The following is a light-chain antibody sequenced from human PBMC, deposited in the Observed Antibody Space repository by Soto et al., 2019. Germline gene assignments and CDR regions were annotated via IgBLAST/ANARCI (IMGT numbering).Light chain of an antibody. J-gene: IGLJ2*01. Sequence: QSVLTQPASVSGSPGQSITVSCTGSSSDVGGYNYVSWYQQYPGKAPQLIIYEVTNRPSGVSNRFSGSKSGNTASLTISGLQAEDEAHYYCSSYTSSNALVVFGGGTKLTAL. CDR2: EVT. V-gene: IGLV2-14*01. CDR3: SSYTSSNALVV. CDR1: SSDVGGYNY.